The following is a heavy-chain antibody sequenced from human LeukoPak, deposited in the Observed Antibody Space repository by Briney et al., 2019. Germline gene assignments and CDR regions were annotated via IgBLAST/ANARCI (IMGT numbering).Heavy chain of an antibody. V-gene: IGHV3-21*01. CDR2: ISSSGSYI. Sequence: GGSLRLSCAASGFIFSSYRMNWVRQAPGKGLEWVSSISSSGSYIYYADSVRGRFTISRDNAKNSLYLQMNSLRAGDTVVYYCARDGELRGYSGYDFDYWGQGTLVTVSS. CDR3: ARDGELRGYSGYDFDY. CDR1: GFIFSSYR. D-gene: IGHD5-12*01. J-gene: IGHJ4*02.